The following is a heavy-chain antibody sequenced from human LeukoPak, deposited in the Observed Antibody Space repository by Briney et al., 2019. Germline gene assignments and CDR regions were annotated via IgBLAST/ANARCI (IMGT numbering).Heavy chain of an antibody. CDR3: ASSGYSFGYFFDT. Sequence: SETLSLTCTVSGGSISNYFWSWIRQPPGKGLEWIGYIYYSGSTDYNPSLKSRVTISVDTSRNQFSLKLSSVTAADTAVYFCASSGYSFGYFFDTSGPGNLLTVSS. V-gene: IGHV4-59*08. D-gene: IGHD5-18*01. CDR2: IYYSGST. J-gene: IGHJ4*02. CDR1: GGSISNYF.